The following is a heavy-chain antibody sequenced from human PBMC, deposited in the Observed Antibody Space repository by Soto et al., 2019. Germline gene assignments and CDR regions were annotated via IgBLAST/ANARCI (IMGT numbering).Heavy chain of an antibody. J-gene: IGHJ4*02. Sequence: QVQLVQSGAEVKKPGSSVKVSCKASGGTFSSYAISWVRQAPGQGLEWMGGIIPIFGTANYAQKFQGRVTITADESTSTGNMELSSLRPEDTALYYCARGGITFGGVIELDYWGQGTLVTVSS. V-gene: IGHV1-69*12. CDR3: ARGGITFGGVIELDY. CDR2: IIPIFGTA. CDR1: GGTFSSYA. D-gene: IGHD3-16*02.